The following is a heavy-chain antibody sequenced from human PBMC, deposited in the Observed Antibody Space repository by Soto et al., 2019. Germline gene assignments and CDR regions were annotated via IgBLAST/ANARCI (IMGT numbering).Heavy chain of an antibody. J-gene: IGHJ4*02. V-gene: IGHV3-23*01. CDR3: AKVSRGIGVVPAALN. D-gene: IGHD2-2*01. CDR1: GHTFHNYA. Sequence: EVQLLESGGGLEQPGGSLRLSCVGSGHTFHNYAMTWVRQAPGKGLEWVSGISGSGGSTYYVDSVRGRFPISRDACKNPLYSHMNSLRTEDTAVYYCAKVSRGIGVVPAALNWGQGTLVTGSS. CDR2: ISGSGGST.